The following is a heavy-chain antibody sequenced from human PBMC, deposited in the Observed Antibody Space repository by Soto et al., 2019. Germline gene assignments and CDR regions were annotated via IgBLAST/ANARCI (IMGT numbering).Heavy chain of an antibody. J-gene: IGHJ4*02. D-gene: IGHD3-16*01. CDR3: AKGGGVIIDY. V-gene: IGHV3-30*18. CDR2: ISYDGSNK. CDR1: GFTFSSYG. Sequence: GESLKISCAASGFTFSSYGMHWVRQAPGKGLEWVAVISYDGSNKYYADSVKGRFTISRDNSKNTLYLQMNSLRAEDTAVYYCAKGGGVIIDYWGQGTLVTVSS.